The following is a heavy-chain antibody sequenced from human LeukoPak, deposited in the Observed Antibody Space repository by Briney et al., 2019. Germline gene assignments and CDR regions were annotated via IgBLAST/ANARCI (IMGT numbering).Heavy chain of an antibody. CDR1: GGTFSSYA. CDR2: IIPIFGTA. V-gene: IGHV1-69*13. J-gene: IGHJ4*02. D-gene: IGHD4-17*01. Sequence: SVRVSCKASGGTFSSYAISWVRQAPGQGVEWMGGIIPIFGTANYAQKFQGRVTITADESTSTAYMELSSLRSEDTAVYYCASQWTVTTSRFDYWGQGTLVTVSS. CDR3: ASQWTVTTSRFDY.